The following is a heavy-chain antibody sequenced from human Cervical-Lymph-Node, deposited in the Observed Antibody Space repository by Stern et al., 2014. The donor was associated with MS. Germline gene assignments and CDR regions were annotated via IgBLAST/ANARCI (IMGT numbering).Heavy chain of an antibody. CDR2: IKDKIDGGTT. J-gene: IGHJ4*02. CDR1: GFPFKNAW. D-gene: IGHD3-22*01. V-gene: IGHV3-15*01. Sequence: VQLVESGGGLVKPGGSLRLSCAASGFPFKNAWMSWVRQAPGKGLEWVGRIKDKIDGGTTDYAAPVKGRFTISRDDSKDTLYLELNSLKTEDTAVYYCTTVRYDRSAKPDFWGQGTLVTVSS. CDR3: TTVRYDRSAKPDF.